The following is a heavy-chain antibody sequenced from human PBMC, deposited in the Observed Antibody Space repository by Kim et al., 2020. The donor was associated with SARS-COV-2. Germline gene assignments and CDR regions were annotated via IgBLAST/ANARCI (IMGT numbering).Heavy chain of an antibody. Sequence: GGSLRLSCAASGFTFSNYGMHWVRQAPGKGLEWVAVIWYDGSKKFYADSVKGRTTISTDNSKNTLYLQMDSLRAEDTAVYYCAKDLNTAMVMKYFDYWGQGTLVTVSS. CDR1: GFTFSNYG. CDR2: IWYDGSKK. J-gene: IGHJ4*02. CDR3: AKDLNTAMVMKYFDY. V-gene: IGHV3-33*06. D-gene: IGHD5-18*01.